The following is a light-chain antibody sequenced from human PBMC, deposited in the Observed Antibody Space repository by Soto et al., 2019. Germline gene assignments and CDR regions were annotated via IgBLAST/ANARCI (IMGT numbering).Light chain of an antibody. V-gene: IGKV1-39*01. CDR2: AAS. J-gene: IGKJ2*01. CDR3: QQSYSTFYT. Sequence: DIQMTQSPSSLSASVGDRVTITCRASQSISSYLNWYQQKPGKAPKLLIYAASSLQSGVPSRFSVSGSGTDFTLTISSLQPEDFATYYCQQSYSTFYTFGQGTKLEIK. CDR1: QSISSY.